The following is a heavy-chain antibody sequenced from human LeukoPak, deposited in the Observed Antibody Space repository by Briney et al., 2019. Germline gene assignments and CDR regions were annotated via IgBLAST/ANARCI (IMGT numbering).Heavy chain of an antibody. CDR3: AKTIVGAAGADY. CDR1: GFTFSSYG. J-gene: IGHJ4*02. CDR2: ISYDGSNK. V-gene: IGHV3-30*18. Sequence: GGSLRLSCAASGFTFSSYGMHWVRQAPGKGLEWVAVISYDGSNKYYADSVKGRFTISRDNSKNTLYLQVNSLRAEDTAVYYCAKTIVGAAGADYWGQGTLVTVSS. D-gene: IGHD1-26*01.